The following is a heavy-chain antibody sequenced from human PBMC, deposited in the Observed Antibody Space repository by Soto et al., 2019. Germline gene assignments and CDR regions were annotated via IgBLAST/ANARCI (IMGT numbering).Heavy chain of an antibody. V-gene: IGHV3-30-3*01. CDR1: GFTFSSYA. J-gene: IGHJ4*02. CDR2: ISYDGSNK. Sequence: VGSLRLSCAASGFTFSSYAMHWVRQAPGKGLEWVAVISYDGSNKYYADSVKGRFTISRDNSKNTLYLQMNSLRAEDTAVYYCARDLDYWGQGILVTVSS. CDR3: ARDLDY.